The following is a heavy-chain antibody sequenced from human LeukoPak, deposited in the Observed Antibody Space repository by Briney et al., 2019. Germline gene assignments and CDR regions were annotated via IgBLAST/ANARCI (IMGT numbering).Heavy chain of an antibody. V-gene: IGHV4-39*01. Sequence: SETLSLTCTASGGSISSSSYYWGWIRKPQGKGLEWIVSIYYSGSTSYNPSLKSRVSISVDTSKNQYSLKLSSVTAADTAVYSCARHRRIAVAGTDYWGQGTLVTVSS. CDR1: GGSISSSSYY. CDR2: IYYSGST. D-gene: IGHD6-19*01. J-gene: IGHJ4*02. CDR3: ARHRRIAVAGTDY.